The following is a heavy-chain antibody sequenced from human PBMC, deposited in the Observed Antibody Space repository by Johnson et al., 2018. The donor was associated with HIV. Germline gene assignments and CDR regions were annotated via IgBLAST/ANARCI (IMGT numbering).Heavy chain of an antibody. J-gene: IGHJ3*02. CDR1: GVSFNNAW. CDR3: APHGALISGVDAFDI. V-gene: IGHV3-15*01. CDR2: LKSKVDGATT. D-gene: IGHD3-3*01. Sequence: VHLVESGGGLVKPGGSLRLSCAVAGVSFNNAWMSWLRQVPGKGLEWVGRLKSKVDGATTDYAVPVKGRFSISGDDSQNPLYLEMTDLRTEDTAVYYCAPHGALISGVDAFDIWGQGTMVTVSS.